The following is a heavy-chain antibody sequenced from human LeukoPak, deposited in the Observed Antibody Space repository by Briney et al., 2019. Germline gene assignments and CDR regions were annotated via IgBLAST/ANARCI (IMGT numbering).Heavy chain of an antibody. D-gene: IGHD6-13*01. V-gene: IGHV1-18*04. CDR3: ARDHAAGTSGDY. CDR1: GYTFTSYG. Sequence: ASVKVSCKASGYTFTSYGISWVRQAPGRGLEWMGWISAYNGNTNYAQKLQGRVTMTTDTSTSTAYMELRSLRPDDTAVYYCARDHAAGTSGDYWGQGTLVTVSS. J-gene: IGHJ4*02. CDR2: ISAYNGNT.